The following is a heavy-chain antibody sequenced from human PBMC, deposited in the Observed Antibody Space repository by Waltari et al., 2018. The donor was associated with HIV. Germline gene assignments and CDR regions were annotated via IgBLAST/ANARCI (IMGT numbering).Heavy chain of an antibody. CDR1: GYTFTSYG. CDR3: ARAQIWITMVRGYYGMDV. D-gene: IGHD3-10*01. Sequence: QVQLVQSGAEVRKPGASVKVSCKASGYTFTSYGISWVRQAPVPGLEWMGWISAYNGNTNYAQKLQGRVTMTTDTSTSTAYMELRSLRSDDTAVYYCARAQIWITMVRGYYGMDVWGQGTTVTVSS. CDR2: ISAYNGNT. J-gene: IGHJ6*02. V-gene: IGHV1-18*01.